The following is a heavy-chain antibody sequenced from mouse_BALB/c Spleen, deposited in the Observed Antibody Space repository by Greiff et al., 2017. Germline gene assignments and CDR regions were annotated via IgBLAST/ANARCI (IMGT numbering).Heavy chain of an antibody. J-gene: IGHJ3*01. CDR2: ISDGGSYT. V-gene: IGHV5-4*02. CDR1: GFTFSDYY. D-gene: IGHD4-1*01. CDR3: ARGLGRGAWFAY. Sequence: EVKLMESGGGLVKPGGSLKLSCAASGFTFSDYYMYWVRQTPEKRLEWVATISDGGSYTYYPDSVKGRFTISRDNAKNNLYLQMSSLKSEDTAMYYCARGLGRGAWFAYWGQGTLVTVSA.